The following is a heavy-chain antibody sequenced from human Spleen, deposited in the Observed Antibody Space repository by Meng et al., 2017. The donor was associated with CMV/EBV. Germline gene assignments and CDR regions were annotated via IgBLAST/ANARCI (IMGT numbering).Heavy chain of an antibody. J-gene: IGHJ4*02. V-gene: IGHV1-69*02. D-gene: IGHD2-2*01. CDR2: IIPITNIP. CDR3: ARAWGRDQLLFSEFDK. Sequence: SVKVSCRTSGGTFSSYSFNWVRQVPGQGLEWMGRIIPITNIPNYAQNFQGRVTMTADKATSTAYMELSSLRSEDTAVYYCARAWGRDQLLFSEFDKWGRGTLVTVSS. CDR1: GGTFSSYS.